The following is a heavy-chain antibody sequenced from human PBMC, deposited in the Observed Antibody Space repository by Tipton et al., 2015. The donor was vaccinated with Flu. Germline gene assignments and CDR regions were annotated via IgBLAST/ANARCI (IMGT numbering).Heavy chain of an antibody. CDR1: GGSISSGGYY. D-gene: IGHD4/OR15-4a*01. CDR3: ARERVLTHLNYYGMDV. Sequence: TLSLTCTVSGGSISSGGYYWSWIRQLPGKGLEWIGYIYDSGNTYSKSSLKSRVMISVDRSKNQFSLNLTSVTAADSAVYYCARERVLTHLNYYGMDVWGQGTTVTVSS. V-gene: IGHV4-31*03. CDR2: IYDSGNT. J-gene: IGHJ6*02.